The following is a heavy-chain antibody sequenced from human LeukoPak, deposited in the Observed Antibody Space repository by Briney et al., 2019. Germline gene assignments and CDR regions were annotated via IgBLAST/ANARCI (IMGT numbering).Heavy chain of an antibody. V-gene: IGHV4-30-2*01. CDR1: GGSISSGGYS. CDR2: IYHSGST. Sequence: SETLSLTCAVSGGSISSGGYSWSWIRQPPGKGLEWIGYIYHSGSTYYNPSLKSRVTISVDTSKNQFSLKLSSVTAADTAVYYCARAVVRGARARPFDYWGQGTLVTVSS. D-gene: IGHD3-10*01. CDR3: ARAVVRGARARPFDY. J-gene: IGHJ4*02.